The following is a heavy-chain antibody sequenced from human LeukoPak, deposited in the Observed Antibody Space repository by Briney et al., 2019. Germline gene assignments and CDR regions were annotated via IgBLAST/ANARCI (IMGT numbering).Heavy chain of an antibody. CDR1: GGSISSSSYY. V-gene: IGHV4-39*01. D-gene: IGHD4-23*01. CDR3: ARSRLRWWFDP. J-gene: IGHJ5*02. Sequence: SETLSLTCTVSGGSISSSSYYWGWIRQPPGKGLEWIGSIYYSGSTYYNPSLKSRVTISVDTSKNQFSLKLNSVTAADTAVYYCARSRLRWWFDPWGQGTLVTVSS. CDR2: IYYSGST.